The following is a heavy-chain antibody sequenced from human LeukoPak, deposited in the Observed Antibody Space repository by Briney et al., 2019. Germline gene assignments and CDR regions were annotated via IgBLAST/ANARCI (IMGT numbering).Heavy chain of an antibody. Sequence: SETLSLTCAVYGRSFSGYYWSWIRQHPGKGLEWIGYIYYSGSTYYNPSLKSRVTISVDTSKNQFSLKLSSVTAADTAVYYCAREVYSSSFPMFDYWGQGTLVTVSS. D-gene: IGHD6-6*01. CDR1: GRSFSGYY. J-gene: IGHJ4*02. V-gene: IGHV4-31*11. CDR3: AREVYSSSFPMFDY. CDR2: IYYSGST.